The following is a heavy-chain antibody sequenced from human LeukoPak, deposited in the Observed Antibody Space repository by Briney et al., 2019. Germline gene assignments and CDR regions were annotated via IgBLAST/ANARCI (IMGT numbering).Heavy chain of an antibody. CDR1: GFTFGSYG. CDR3: AIMHGYYDGSGYWVQ. Sequence: PGGSLRLSCAASGFTFGSYGMSWVRQAPGKGLEWVSFITPNADRTSYADSVEGRFTISRDNPRNTLYMQMNSLRDEDMAVYYCAIMHGYYDGSGYWVQWGQGTLVTVSS. J-gene: IGHJ1*01. CDR2: ITPNADRT. V-gene: IGHV3-23*01. D-gene: IGHD3-22*01.